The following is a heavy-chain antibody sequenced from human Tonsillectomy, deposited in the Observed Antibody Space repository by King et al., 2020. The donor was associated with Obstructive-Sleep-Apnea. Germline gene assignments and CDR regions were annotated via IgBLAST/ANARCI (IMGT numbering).Heavy chain of an antibody. Sequence: VQLVESGGVVVQPGGSLRLSCAASGFTFDDYTMHWVRQAPGKGLEWVSLISWDGGSTYYADSVKGRFTISRDNSKNSLYLQMNSLRTKDTALYYCAKAVVDTAMVALVYWGQGTLVTVSS. CDR2: ISWDGGST. CDR1: GFTFDDYT. CDR3: AKAVVDTAMVALVY. J-gene: IGHJ4*02. D-gene: IGHD5-18*01. V-gene: IGHV3-43*01.